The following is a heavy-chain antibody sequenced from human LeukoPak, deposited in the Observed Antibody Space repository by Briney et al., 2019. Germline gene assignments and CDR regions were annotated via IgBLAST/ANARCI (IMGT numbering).Heavy chain of an antibody. Sequence: GGALRLSCAASGCTFRNYALTWVRQAPRKGLVGVSVIVCSGGATYYDGSVKGRFTISSDNSKNMLYLQMSSLRAEDTAVYYCAKDLRFGEYDAFDIWGRGTMVTASS. CDR1: GCTFRNYA. V-gene: IGHV3-23*01. J-gene: IGHJ3*02. CDR2: IVCSGGAT. CDR3: AKDLRFGEYDAFDI. D-gene: IGHD3-10*01.